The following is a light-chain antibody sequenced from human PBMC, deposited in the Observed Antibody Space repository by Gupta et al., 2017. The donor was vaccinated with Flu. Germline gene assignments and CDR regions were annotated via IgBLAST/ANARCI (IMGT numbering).Light chain of an antibody. CDR3: QQYNNWRPVT. CDR2: AAS. CDR1: QSVSSN. Sequence: ATLSVSPGERATLSCRASQSVSSNLAWYQQKPGQAPRLLIYAASTRATGIPARFSGSGSGTEFTLTISSLQSEDFAVYYCQQYNNWRPVTFGQGTKVENK. V-gene: IGKV3-15*01. J-gene: IGKJ1*01.